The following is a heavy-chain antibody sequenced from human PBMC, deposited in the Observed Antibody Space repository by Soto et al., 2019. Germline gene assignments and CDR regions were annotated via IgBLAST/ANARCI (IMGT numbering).Heavy chain of an antibody. J-gene: IGHJ4*02. V-gene: IGHV4-61*01. CDR2: IYNSRST. Sequence: SETLALTCTVSGGSVSSGSYYWSWIRQPPGKGLEWIGYIYNSRSTNYNPSLKSRVSISVDTSKNQFSLKLSSVTAADTAVYYCARLDEGLDYWGQGTLVTVS. CDR1: GGSVSSGSYY. CDR3: ARLDEGLDY.